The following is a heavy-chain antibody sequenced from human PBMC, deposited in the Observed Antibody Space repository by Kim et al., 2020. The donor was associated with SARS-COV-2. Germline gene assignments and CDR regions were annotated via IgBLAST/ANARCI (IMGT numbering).Heavy chain of an antibody. Sequence: SETLSLTCTVSGGSISSSSYYWGWIRQPPGKGLEWIGSIYYSGSTYYNPSLKSRVTISVDTSKNQFSLKLSSVTAADTAVYYCARWCFGVVIIPQECDYWGQGTLVTVSS. D-gene: IGHD3-3*01. V-gene: IGHV4-39*01. CDR2: IYYSGST. CDR3: ARWCFGVVIIPQECDY. CDR1: GGSISSSSYY. J-gene: IGHJ4*02.